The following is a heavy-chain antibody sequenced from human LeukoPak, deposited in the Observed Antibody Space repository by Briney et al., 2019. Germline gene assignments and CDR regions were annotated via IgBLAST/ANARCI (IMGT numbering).Heavy chain of an antibody. Sequence: GGSLRLSCAASGFTFSSYGMSWVRQAPGKGLEGVAAISGSGGSTYYADSVKGRFTISRDNAKNALYLQMNSLRAEDTALYYCARDLYDSSGYPSDYWGQGTLVTVSS. J-gene: IGHJ4*02. CDR3: ARDLYDSSGYPSDY. CDR1: GFTFSSYG. V-gene: IGHV3-23*01. CDR2: ISGSGGST. D-gene: IGHD3-22*01.